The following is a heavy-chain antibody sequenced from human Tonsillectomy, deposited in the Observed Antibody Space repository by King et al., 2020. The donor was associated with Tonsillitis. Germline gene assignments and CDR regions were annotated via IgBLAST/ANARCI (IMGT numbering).Heavy chain of an antibody. CDR2: ISYDGSDK. Sequence: QLVQSGGGVVQPGRSLRLSCAASGFTLSSYAMNWVRQAPGKGLEWLAVISYDGSDKYYADAVKGRFTISRDNSKNTLYLTMNSLRVEGTAVYYCARDQIRDGSGSYYNYYYYMDVWGRGTTATVSS. D-gene: IGHD3-10*01. CDR3: ARDQIRDGSGSYYNYYYYMDV. J-gene: IGHJ6*03. CDR1: GFTLSSYA. V-gene: IGHV3-30-3*01.